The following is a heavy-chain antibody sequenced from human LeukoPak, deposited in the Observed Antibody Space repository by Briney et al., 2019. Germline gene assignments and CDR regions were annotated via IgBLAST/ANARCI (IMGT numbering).Heavy chain of an antibody. CDR3: ERRTTVTSVDH. CDR1: GFSLTTDAEL. CDR2: IYGTDDK. J-gene: IGHJ4*02. V-gene: IGHV2-5*01. Sequence: SAPTLFHPTPPLTLTCTFSGFSLTTDAELVGWVHQRPGKALEWLTFIYGTDDKRYIPSLNSRPTTTKDTSKSQVVPPMPDMDSVDTATYYCERRTTVTSVDHWGQGTLVTVS. D-gene: IGHD4-17*01.